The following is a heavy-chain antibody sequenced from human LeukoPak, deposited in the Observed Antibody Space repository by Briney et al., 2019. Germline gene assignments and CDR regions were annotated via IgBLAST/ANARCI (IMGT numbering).Heavy chain of an antibody. CDR3: ARDDPFPVAGTIDY. V-gene: IGHV1-18*01. Sequence: ASVKVSCKASGYTFTSYAISWVRQAPGQGLEWMGWISAYNGNTNYAQKLQGRVTMTTDTSTSTAYMELRSPRSDDTAVYYCARDDPFPVAGTIDYWGQGTLVTVSS. D-gene: IGHD6-19*01. J-gene: IGHJ4*02. CDR1: GYTFTSYA. CDR2: ISAYNGNT.